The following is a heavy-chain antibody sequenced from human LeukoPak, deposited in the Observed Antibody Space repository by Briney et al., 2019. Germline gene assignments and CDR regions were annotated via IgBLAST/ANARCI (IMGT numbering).Heavy chain of an antibody. CDR2: VHISGST. CDR3: ARDQGQTSYYYDHSGPVGY. V-gene: IGHV4-61*09. CDR1: GGSISSRSYC. Sequence: PSETLSLTCTFSGGSISSRSYCWSWIRQPAGKGLEWIGHVHISGSTNYNSSLKSRVTISVDTSKNQFSLKLSSVTAADTAVYYCARDQGQTSYYYDHSGPVGYWGQGTQVTVSS. D-gene: IGHD3-22*01. J-gene: IGHJ4*02.